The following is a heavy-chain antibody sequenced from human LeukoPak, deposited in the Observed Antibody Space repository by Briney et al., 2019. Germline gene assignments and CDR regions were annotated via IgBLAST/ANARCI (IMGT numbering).Heavy chain of an antibody. V-gene: IGHV3-21*01. CDR1: GFTFSNAW. J-gene: IGHJ4*02. CDR2: ISSSSSYI. Sequence: GGSLRLSCAASGFTFSNAWMSWVRQAPGKGLEWVSSISSSSSYIYYADSVKGRFTISRDNAKNSLYLQMNSLRAEDTAVYYCARGGYGGSSDYWGQGTLVTVSS. D-gene: IGHD5-12*01. CDR3: ARGGYGGSSDY.